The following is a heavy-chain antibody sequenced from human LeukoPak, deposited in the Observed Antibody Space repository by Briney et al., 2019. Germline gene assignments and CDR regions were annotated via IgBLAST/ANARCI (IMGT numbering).Heavy chain of an antibody. CDR3: AGVKGSATSTIFGVALSAYYFDY. CDR1: GGSISSGDYY. D-gene: IGHD3-3*01. V-gene: IGHV4-30-4*08. Sequence: QTLSLTCTVSGGSISSGDYYWSWIRQPPGKGLEWIGYIYYSGSTYYNPSLKSRVTISVDTSKNQFTLKQSSVTAADPAVYYCAGVKGSATSTIFGVALSAYYFDYWGQGTLVTVSS. CDR2: IYYSGST. J-gene: IGHJ4*02.